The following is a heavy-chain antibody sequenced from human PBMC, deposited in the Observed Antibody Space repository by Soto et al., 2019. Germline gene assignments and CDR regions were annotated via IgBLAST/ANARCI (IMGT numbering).Heavy chain of an antibody. V-gene: IGHV1-2*02. Sequence: ASVKVSCKASGYTFTGYDIHWVRQAPGQGLEWMGWINPNSGGTNYAQKFQGRVTMTRDTSISTAYMELSRLRSDDTAVYYCASSFSGSGWYGYFQHWGQGTLVTVSS. D-gene: IGHD6-19*01. CDR2: INPNSGGT. J-gene: IGHJ1*01. CDR1: GYTFTGYD. CDR3: ASSFSGSGWYGYFQH.